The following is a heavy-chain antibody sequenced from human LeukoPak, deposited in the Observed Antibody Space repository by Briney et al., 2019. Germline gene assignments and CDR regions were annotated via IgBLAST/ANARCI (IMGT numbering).Heavy chain of an antibody. J-gene: IGHJ6*02. CDR3: ARVKRTPEVYYYYYYGMDV. CDR2: INHSGST. CDR1: GGSFSGYY. V-gene: IGHV4-34*01. D-gene: IGHD1-14*01. Sequence: SETLSLTCAVYGGSFSGYYWSWIRQPPGKGLEWIGEINHSGSTNYNPSLKSRVTISVDTSKNQFSLKLSSVTAADTAVYYCARVKRTPEVYYYYYYGMDVWGQGTTVTVSS.